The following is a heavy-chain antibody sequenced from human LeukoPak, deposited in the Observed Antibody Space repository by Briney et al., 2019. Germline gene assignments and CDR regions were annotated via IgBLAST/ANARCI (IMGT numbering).Heavy chain of an antibody. V-gene: IGHV3-23*01. Sequence: GGSLRLSCAASGFTFSSYGMSWVRQAPGKGLEWVSAIGGRDGSTYYADSVKGRFTISRDNSKNTLYVQMNSLRAEDTAVYYCAKGWYWFDPWGQGTLVTVSS. CDR2: IGGRDGST. J-gene: IGHJ5*02. D-gene: IGHD6-13*01. CDR3: AKGWYWFDP. CDR1: GFTFSSYG.